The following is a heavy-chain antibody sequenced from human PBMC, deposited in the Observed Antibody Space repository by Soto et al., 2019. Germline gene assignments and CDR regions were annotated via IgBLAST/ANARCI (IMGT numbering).Heavy chain of an antibody. V-gene: IGHV3-23*01. D-gene: IGHD6-6*01. J-gene: IGHJ4*02. Sequence: EVQLLESGGGLVQPGGSLRLSCAASGFPFSSYAMSWVRHAPDKGLEWVSAIEFTGAGTYYADSVKGRFTISRDNSKNTLYLKMSSLRAEDTAVYFCARRFSSSSFYFDYWGQGTLVTVSS. CDR3: ARRFSSSSFYFDY. CDR2: IEFTGAGT. CDR1: GFPFSSYA.